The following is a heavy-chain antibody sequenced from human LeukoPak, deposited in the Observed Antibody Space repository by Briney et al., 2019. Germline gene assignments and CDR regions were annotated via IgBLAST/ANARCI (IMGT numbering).Heavy chain of an antibody. J-gene: IGHJ6*03. D-gene: IGHD3-22*01. V-gene: IGHV4-59*08. CDR1: GGSISGYY. CDR2: IYYSGNS. CDR3: ARTSALYRYDNSGSYYYYYMDA. Sequence: SETLSLTCTVSGGSISGYYWSWIRQPPGQGLQWIGYIYYSGNSEYNLSLKSRVSISLDTSRNRFSLELRSVTAADTATYYCARTSALYRYDNSGSYYYYYMDAWGKGTTVAVSS.